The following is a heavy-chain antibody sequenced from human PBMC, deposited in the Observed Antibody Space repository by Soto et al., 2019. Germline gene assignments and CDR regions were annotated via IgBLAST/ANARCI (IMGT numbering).Heavy chain of an antibody. CDR2: IYYSGST. D-gene: IGHD3-3*01. CDR1: GGSISSGGHY. J-gene: IGHJ4*02. V-gene: IGHV4-31*01. Sequence: QVQLQESGPGLVKSSQTLSLTCTVSGGSISSGGHYWSWIRQHPGKGLEWIGYIYYSGSTYYNPSPKXXVXIXXDTSKNQFSLKLSSVTAADTAVYCCVRGIGGYFHYWGQGSLVTVSS. CDR3: VRGIGGYFHY.